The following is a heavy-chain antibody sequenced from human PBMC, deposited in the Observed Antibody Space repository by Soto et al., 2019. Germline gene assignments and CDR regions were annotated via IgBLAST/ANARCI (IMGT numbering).Heavy chain of an antibody. D-gene: IGHD2-15*01. CDR3: ASSGRPYCSGGSCYWAHCFDP. CDR1: GGTFSSYA. Sequence: QVQLVQSGAEVKKPGSSVKVSCKASGGTFSSYAISWVRQAPGQGLEWMGGIIPIFGTANYAQKFQGRVTITADNSTSTAYMELSSLRSEDTAVYYCASSGRPYCSGGSCYWAHCFDPWGQGTLVTVSS. V-gene: IGHV1-69*06. CDR2: IIPIFGTA. J-gene: IGHJ5*02.